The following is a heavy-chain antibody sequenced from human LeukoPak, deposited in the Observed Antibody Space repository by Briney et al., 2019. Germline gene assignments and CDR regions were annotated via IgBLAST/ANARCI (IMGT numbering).Heavy chain of an antibody. J-gene: IGHJ6*04. CDR2: IYHSGST. Sequence: PSETLSLTCAVYGGSFSGYYWSWIRQPPGKGLEWIGSIYHSGSTYYNPSLKSRVTISVDTSKNQFSLKLSSVTAADTAVYYCAKYSSRDVWGKGTTVTVSS. CDR3: AKYSSRDV. CDR1: GGSFSGYY. V-gene: IGHV4-34*01. D-gene: IGHD6-13*01.